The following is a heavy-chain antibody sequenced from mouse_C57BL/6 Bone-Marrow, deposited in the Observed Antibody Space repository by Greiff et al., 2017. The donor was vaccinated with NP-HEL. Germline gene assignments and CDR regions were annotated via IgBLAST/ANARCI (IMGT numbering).Heavy chain of an antibody. Sequence: VQLQQPGAELVKPGASVKLSCKASGYTFTSYWMHWVKQRPGQGLEWIGMIHPNSGSTNYNEKFKSKATLTVDKSSSTAYMQLSSLTSEDSAVYYCAREGDYGNPYAMDYWGQGTSVTVSS. D-gene: IGHD2-1*01. V-gene: IGHV1-64*01. CDR1: GYTFTSYW. CDR2: IHPNSGST. J-gene: IGHJ4*01. CDR3: AREGDYGNPYAMDY.